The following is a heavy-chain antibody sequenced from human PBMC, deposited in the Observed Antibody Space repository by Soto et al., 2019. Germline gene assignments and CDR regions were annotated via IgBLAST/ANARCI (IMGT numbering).Heavy chain of an antibody. J-gene: IGHJ4*02. CDR2: ISWKRGSI. Sequence: EVQLVESGGGLVQPGRCLRLSCAASGFTFENYAMHWVRQGPGKGLEWVAGISWKRGSIGYADSVRGRFTISRDNAKNSLYLQMNSLRPEDTALYYCAKDKVYSNYQYYFASWGQGALVTVSS. CDR3: AKDKVYSNYQYYFAS. D-gene: IGHD4-4*01. CDR1: GFTFENYA. V-gene: IGHV3-9*01.